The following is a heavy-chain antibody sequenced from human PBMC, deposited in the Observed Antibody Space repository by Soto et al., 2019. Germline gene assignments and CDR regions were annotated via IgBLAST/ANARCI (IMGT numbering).Heavy chain of an antibody. Sequence: SETLSLTCAVHGGSFSSYYWTWIRQPPGKGLEYIGEINYSGSTNNNPSLKSRVTISIDTSKKQFSLRLTSVTAADTAVYYCARVRTGGPNGMDVWGQGTTVTVSS. J-gene: IGHJ6*02. CDR3: ARVRTGGPNGMDV. D-gene: IGHD2-8*02. CDR1: GGSFSSYY. V-gene: IGHV4-34*01. CDR2: INYSGST.